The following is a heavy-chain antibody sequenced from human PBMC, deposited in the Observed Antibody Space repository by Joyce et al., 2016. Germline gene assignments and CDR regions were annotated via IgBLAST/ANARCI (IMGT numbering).Heavy chain of an antibody. CDR1: GGSISTGDW. J-gene: IGHJ2*01. V-gene: IGHV4-4*02. CDR3: VRDYYSLSGYFDV. Sequence: QVQLQESGPGLVRPSGTLSLSCTVSGGSISTGDWWSWVRQPPGKGLEWIGEIHQSGGSNYNPSLSSRITMSVDKSKNQISLRLTSVTAADTAVYYCVRDYYSLSGYFDVWGRGTLVTVSS. CDR2: IHQSGGS. D-gene: IGHD3-22*01.